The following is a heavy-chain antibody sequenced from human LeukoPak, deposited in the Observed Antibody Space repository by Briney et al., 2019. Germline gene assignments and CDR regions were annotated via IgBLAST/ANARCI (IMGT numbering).Heavy chain of an antibody. CDR3: ASLRPVGWGGGEYYLDY. V-gene: IGHV1-2*02. CDR2: INPNSGDT. CDR1: GYTFKGYY. D-gene: IGHD3-16*01. Sequence: VASVKVSCKASGYTFKGYYIHWVRQAPGQGLEWMGWINPNSGDTNYAQKFQGRVTMTRDTSISTAYMELSRLRSDDTAVYYCASLRPVGWGGGEYYLDYWGQGTLVTVSS. J-gene: IGHJ4*02.